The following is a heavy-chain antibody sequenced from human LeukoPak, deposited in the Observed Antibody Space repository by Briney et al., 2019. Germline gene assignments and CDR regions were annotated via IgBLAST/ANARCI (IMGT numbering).Heavy chain of an antibody. CDR2: INPNSGGT. V-gene: IGHV1-2*02. J-gene: IGHJ6*03. CDR1: GYTFTGYY. D-gene: IGHD2-2*01. Sequence: ASVKVSCKASGYTFTGYYMHWVRQAPGQGLEWMGWINPNSGGTNYAQKFQGRVTMTRDTSISTAYMELSRLRSDDTAVDYCARGDAQLLGDYYYYYYMDVWGKGTTVTVSS. CDR3: ARGDAQLLGDYYYYYYMDV.